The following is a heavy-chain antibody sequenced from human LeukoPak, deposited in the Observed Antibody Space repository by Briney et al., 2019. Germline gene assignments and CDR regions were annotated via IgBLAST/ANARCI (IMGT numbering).Heavy chain of an antibody. CDR3: ARHHGYYDGSGYYPFAY. CDR1: GGSVSSGGYY. CDR2: IQSSGST. D-gene: IGHD3-22*01. Sequence: SETLSLTCTVSGGSVSSGGYYWSWIRQPAGKGLEWIGRIQSSGSTEYNPSLKSRVAISIDTSKNQFSLKLSSVTAADTAVYYCARHHGYYDGSGYYPFAYWGQETLVTVSS. J-gene: IGHJ4*02. V-gene: IGHV4-61*02.